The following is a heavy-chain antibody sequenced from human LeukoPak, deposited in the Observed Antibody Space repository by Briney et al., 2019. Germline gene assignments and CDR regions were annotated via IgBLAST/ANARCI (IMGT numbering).Heavy chain of an antibody. CDR1: GFTFSSYV. J-gene: IGHJ6*02. CDR3: AKGSVSMAGTPGDV. V-gene: IGHV3-23*01. D-gene: IGHD6-19*01. Sequence: GGSLRLSCAASGFTFSSYVMNWVRQAPGKGLEWVTTIGGGGYSTYYADSVKGRFTISRDNSKNTLFLQMNSLRAEDTAIYYCAKGSVSMAGTPGDVWGQGTTVTVSS. CDR2: IGGGGYST.